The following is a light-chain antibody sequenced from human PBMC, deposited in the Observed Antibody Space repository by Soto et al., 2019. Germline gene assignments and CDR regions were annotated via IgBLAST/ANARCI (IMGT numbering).Light chain of an antibody. CDR1: QSVSSY. Sequence: EIVLTQSPATLSLSPGERATLSCRASQSVSSYLAWYQHKPGQAPRLLINDASKRATGIPARFSGSGFGTDFTLTISSLEPEVLAVYYFQQRSNLPPTWTFGQGTRVEIK. CDR3: QQRSNLPPTWT. V-gene: IGKV3-11*01. CDR2: DAS. J-gene: IGKJ1*01.